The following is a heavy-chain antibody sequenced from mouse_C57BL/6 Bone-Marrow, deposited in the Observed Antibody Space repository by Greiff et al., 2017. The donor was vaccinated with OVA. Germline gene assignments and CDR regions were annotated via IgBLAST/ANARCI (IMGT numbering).Heavy chain of an antibody. CDR1: GYTFTSYW. D-gene: IGHD2-12*01. CDR3: ARRDSVWYFDV. Sequence: VQLQQPGAELVRPGSSVKLSCKASGYTFTSYWMHWVKQRPIQGLEWIGNIDPSDSEPHYNKKFKDKATLTVDKSSSTAYMQLSSLTSEDSAVYYCARRDSVWYFDVWGTGTTVTVSS. CDR2: IDPSDSEP. V-gene: IGHV1-52*01. J-gene: IGHJ1*03.